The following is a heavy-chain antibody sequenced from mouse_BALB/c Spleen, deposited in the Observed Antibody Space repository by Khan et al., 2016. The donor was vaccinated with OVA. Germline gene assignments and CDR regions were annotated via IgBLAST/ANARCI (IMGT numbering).Heavy chain of an antibody. Sequence: VQLQESGPGLVAPSQSLSITCTVSGFYLSRNNIHWVHQPPGKGLEWLGMIWGGGGTDYNSTLKSRLSISKDNSKSQVFLKMNSLPTDDTAMYYCARAYYRYDGYYAMDYWGQGTSVTVSS. CDR2: IWGGGGT. CDR1: GFYLSRNN. J-gene: IGHJ4*01. CDR3: ARAYYRYDGYYAMDY. D-gene: IGHD2-14*01. V-gene: IGHV2-6-4*01.